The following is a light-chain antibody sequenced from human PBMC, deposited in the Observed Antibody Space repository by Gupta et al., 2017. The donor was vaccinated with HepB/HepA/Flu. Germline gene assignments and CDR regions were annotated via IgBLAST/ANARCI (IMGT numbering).Light chain of an antibody. CDR3: QVWDSSSDPYV. J-gene: IGLJ1*01. CDR2: DDG. CDR1: NIGSKG. Sequence: SYVLTQPPSVSEAPGKTASITCEGNNIGSKGVHWYQQRPGQAPVLVVHDDGDRPSGIPERFSGSSSGNTATLIISRVEAGDEADYYCQVWDSSSDPYVFGTGTKVTVL. V-gene: IGLV3-21*03.